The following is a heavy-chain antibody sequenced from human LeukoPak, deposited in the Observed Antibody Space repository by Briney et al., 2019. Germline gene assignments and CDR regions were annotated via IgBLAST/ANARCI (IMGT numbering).Heavy chain of an antibody. CDR2: IYGGGNI. CDR3: ARGAGYNYPYYFDY. CDR1: GFTVSSNY. V-gene: IGHV3-53*01. D-gene: IGHD5-24*01. Sequence: GGSLRLSCAASGFTVSSNYMNWVRQAPGKGLEWVSVIYGGGNIYYADSVKGRFTISRDNSKNTLYLQMNSMRAEDTAVYYCARGAGYNYPYYFDYWGQGTLVTVSS. J-gene: IGHJ4*02.